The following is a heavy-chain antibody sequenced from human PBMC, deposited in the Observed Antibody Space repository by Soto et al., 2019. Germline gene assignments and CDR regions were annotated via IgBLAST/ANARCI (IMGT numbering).Heavy chain of an antibody. CDR2: IYWDDDK. CDR1: GCSLSTYGVG. J-gene: IGHJ4*02. CDR3: AHRVVPAVYFTYNGGHFDY. V-gene: IGHV2-5*02. D-gene: IGHD2-15*01. Sequence: QITLRDSGPTPVKPTQTLTLTFTFAGCSLSTYGVGVGWIRQPPGKALVWLVLIYWDDDKRYSPSLQSTLSINKDTSKNQVVLTMTNIDPLDTATYYCAHRVVPAVYFTYNGGHFDYWGQGILVTVPS.